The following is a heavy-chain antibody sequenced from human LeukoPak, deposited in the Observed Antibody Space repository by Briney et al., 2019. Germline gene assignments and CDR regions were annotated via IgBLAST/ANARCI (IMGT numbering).Heavy chain of an antibody. CDR2: IYYIGST. V-gene: IGHV4-61*08. D-gene: IGHD3-10*01. CDR1: GGSVNSGGYY. J-gene: IGHJ4*02. Sequence: SETLSLTCTVSGGSVNSGGYYWSWIPQPPGKGLEWIGYIYYIGSTNYNPSLKSRVTISLDTSKNQFSLKLSSVTPADTAVYYCARDDASGASDYWGQGTLVTVSS. CDR3: ARDDASGASDY.